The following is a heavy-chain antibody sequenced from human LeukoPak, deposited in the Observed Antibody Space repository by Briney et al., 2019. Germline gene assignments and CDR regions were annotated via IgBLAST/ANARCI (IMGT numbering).Heavy chain of an antibody. V-gene: IGHV3-30*18. Sequence: GRSLRLSCAASGFTLSSYGMHWIRQAPGKGLEWVAVISYDGSNKYYADSVKGRFTISRDSSKNTLYLQMNSLRAEDTAVYYCAKDTSYGDYWFDYWGQGTLVTVSS. CDR3: AKDTSYGDYWFDY. J-gene: IGHJ4*02. D-gene: IGHD4-17*01. CDR1: GFTLSSYG. CDR2: ISYDGSNK.